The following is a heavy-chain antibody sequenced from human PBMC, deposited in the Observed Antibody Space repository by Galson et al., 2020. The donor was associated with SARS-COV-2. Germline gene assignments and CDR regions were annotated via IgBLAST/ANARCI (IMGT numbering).Heavy chain of an antibody. CDR3: TADIPERGVGEFDY. Sequence: GESLKISCAASGFTFSNAWMSWVRQAPGKGLEWVGRVKSGGTIDYTAPVKAGFTISRDDSKNTLYLQMNNLKTEDTAVYYCTADIPERGVGEFDYWGQGTLVTVSS. D-gene: IGHD3-16*01. V-gene: IGHV3-15*01. CDR1: GFTFSNAW. CDR2: VKSGGTI. J-gene: IGHJ4*02.